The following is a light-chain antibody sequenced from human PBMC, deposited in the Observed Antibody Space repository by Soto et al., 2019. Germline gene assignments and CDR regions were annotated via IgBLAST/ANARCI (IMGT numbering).Light chain of an antibody. CDR1: LGISSY. Sequence: IQLTQSPSSLSASVGDRVTITCRASLGISSYLGWYQQTPGKARKLMIYAASSLQSGVPSRFSGSGCATDFTITIRLLQHEDFATYSCQQVNTSPVTFGRGTQVEIK. CDR3: QQVNTSPVT. J-gene: IGKJ4*01. V-gene: IGKV1-9*01. CDR2: AAS.